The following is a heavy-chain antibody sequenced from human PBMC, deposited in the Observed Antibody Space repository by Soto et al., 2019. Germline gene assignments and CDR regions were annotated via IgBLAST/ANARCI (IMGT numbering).Heavy chain of an antibody. CDR3: AKDLQSYGDYDYYCYGMDV. J-gene: IGHJ6*02. CDR1: GFTFSTYG. D-gene: IGHD4-17*01. CDR2: ISYDGPNK. V-gene: IGHV3-30*18. Sequence: QVQLVESGGGEVQPGRSLTISCAASGFTFSTYGMHWVRQTPGKGLEWVAVISYDGPNKFYSDSVKGRFTISRDNFKNTLTLQMNSLRADDTAVYSCAKDLQSYGDYDYYCYGMDVWGLGTRVTVSS.